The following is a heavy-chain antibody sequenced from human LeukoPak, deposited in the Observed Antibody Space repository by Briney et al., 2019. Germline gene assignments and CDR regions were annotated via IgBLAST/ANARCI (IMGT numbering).Heavy chain of an antibody. D-gene: IGHD2-15*01. V-gene: IGHV4-34*01. Sequence: YPSETLSLTCAVYGGSFSGYYWSWIRQPPGKGLEWIGEISHSGRINYNPSLKSRVTISVDTSTNQCSLKLSSVTAADTAVYYCARGGSRIVVVVAARKPHYFDYWGQGTLVTVSS. CDR3: ARGGSRIVVVVAARKPHYFDY. CDR2: ISHSGRI. J-gene: IGHJ4*02. CDR1: GGSFSGYY.